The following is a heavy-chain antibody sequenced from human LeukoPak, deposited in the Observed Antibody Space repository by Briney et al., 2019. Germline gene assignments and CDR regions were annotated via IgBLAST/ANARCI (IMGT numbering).Heavy chain of an antibody. CDR3: ARQNYGAAPLRY. V-gene: IGHV4-4*07. CDR1: GGSISSYY. J-gene: IGHJ4*02. Sequence: SETLSLTCTVSGGSISSYYWSWLRQPAGKGLEWIGRIYTSGSTSYNPSLKSRVTMSVDTSKNQFSLKLSSVTAADTAVYYCARQNYGAAPLRYWGQGTLVTVSS. CDR2: IYTSGST. D-gene: IGHD4/OR15-4a*01.